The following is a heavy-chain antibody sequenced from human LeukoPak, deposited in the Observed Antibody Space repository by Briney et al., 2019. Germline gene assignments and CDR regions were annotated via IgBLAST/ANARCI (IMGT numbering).Heavy chain of an antibody. CDR3: ARDFYPPVRGVDY. J-gene: IGHJ4*02. D-gene: IGHD3-10*01. CDR1: GFTFSSYW. Sequence: GGSLRLSCAASGFTFSSYWMSWVRQAPGKGLEWVANIKQDGSEKYYVDSVKGRFTISRDNAKNSLFLQMNSLRAEDTAVYYCARDFYPPVRGVDYWGQGTLVTVSS. CDR2: IKQDGSEK. V-gene: IGHV3-7*01.